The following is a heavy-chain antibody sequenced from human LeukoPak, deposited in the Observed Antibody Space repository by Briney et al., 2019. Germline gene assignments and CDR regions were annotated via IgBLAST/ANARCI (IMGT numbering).Heavy chain of an antibody. CDR2: IYYSGST. D-gene: IGHD2-2*01. Sequence: SETLSLTCTVSGGSISNYYWSWIRQHPGKGLEWIGYIYYSGSTYYNPSLKSRVTISVDTSKNQFSLKLSSVTAADTAVYYCARHAPTYYFDYWGQGTLVIVSS. CDR3: ARHAPTYYFDY. V-gene: IGHV4-59*06. J-gene: IGHJ4*02. CDR1: GGSISNYY.